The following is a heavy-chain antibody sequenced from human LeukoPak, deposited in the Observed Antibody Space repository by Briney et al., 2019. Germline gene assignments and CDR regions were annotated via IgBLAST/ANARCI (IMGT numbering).Heavy chain of an antibody. D-gene: IGHD6-13*01. CDR1: GYTFTSYG. J-gene: IGHJ6*03. CDR2: INPSGGST. Sequence: ASVKVSCKASGYTFTSYGISWVRQAPGQGLEWMGIINPSGGSTSYAQKFQGRVTMTRDMSTSTVYMELSSLRSEDTAVYYCARADSSSWLDMDVWGKGTTVTVSS. V-gene: IGHV1-46*01. CDR3: ARADSSSWLDMDV.